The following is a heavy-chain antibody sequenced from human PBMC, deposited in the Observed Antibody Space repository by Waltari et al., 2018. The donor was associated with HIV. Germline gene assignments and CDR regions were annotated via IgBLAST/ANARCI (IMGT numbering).Heavy chain of an antibody. Sequence: QVQLQQWGAGLLKPSETLSLTCAVYGGSFSGYYWSWIRQPPGKGLEWIGEINHSGSTNYNPSLKSRVTISVDTSKNQFSLKLSSVTAADTAVYYCARGHVGYYDSPYGMDVWGQGTTVTVSS. CDR1: GGSFSGYY. J-gene: IGHJ6*02. CDR3: ARGHVGYYDSPYGMDV. CDR2: INHSGST. V-gene: IGHV4-34*01. D-gene: IGHD3-22*01.